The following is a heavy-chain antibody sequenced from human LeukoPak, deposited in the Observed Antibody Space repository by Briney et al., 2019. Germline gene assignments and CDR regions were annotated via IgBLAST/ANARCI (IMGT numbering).Heavy chain of an antibody. CDR2: IYPGDSDT. CDR1: GYSFTRYW. Sequence: GESLRISGKGSGYSFTRYWIGWVRQMPGKGLEWMGIIYPGDSDTRYSPSFQGQVTISADKSISTAYLQWSSLKASDTAMYYCARRDYVWGSSTDYWGQGTLVTVSS. J-gene: IGHJ4*02. D-gene: IGHD3-16*01. V-gene: IGHV5-51*01. CDR3: ARRDYVWGSSTDY.